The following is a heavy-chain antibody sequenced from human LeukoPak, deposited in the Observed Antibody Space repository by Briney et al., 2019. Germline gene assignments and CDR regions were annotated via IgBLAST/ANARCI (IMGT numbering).Heavy chain of an antibody. CDR3: GGSKGYFDY. J-gene: IGHJ4*02. V-gene: IGHV4-34*01. CDR1: GGSLSGYY. Sequence: SETLSLTCAVYGGSLSGYYWSWIRQPPGKGLEWIGEINHSGSTNYNPSLKSRVTISVDTSKSQFSLKLSSVTAADTAVYYCGGSKGYFDYWGQGTLVTVSS. D-gene: IGHD2-15*01. CDR2: INHSGST.